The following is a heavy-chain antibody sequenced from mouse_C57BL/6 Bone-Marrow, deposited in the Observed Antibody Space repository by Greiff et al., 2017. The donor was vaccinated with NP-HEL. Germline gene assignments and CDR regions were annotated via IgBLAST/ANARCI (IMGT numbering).Heavy chain of an antibody. D-gene: IGHD4-1*01. CDR3: ARKGGTNFYYAMDY. CDR1: GFSLTSYA. V-gene: IGHV2-9-1*01. Sequence: VQGVESGPGLVAPSQSLSITCTVSGFSLTSYAISWVRQPPGKGLEWLGVIWTGGGTNYNSALKSRLSISKDNSKSQVFLKMNSLQTDDTARYYCARKGGTNFYYAMDYWGQGTSVTVSS. CDR2: IWTGGGT. J-gene: IGHJ4*01.